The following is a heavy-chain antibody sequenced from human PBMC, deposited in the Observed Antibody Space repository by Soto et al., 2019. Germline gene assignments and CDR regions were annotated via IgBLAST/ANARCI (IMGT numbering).Heavy chain of an antibody. D-gene: IGHD3-22*01. CDR3: ARQIYDSDTGPNFQYYFDS. Sequence: GESLKISCQTSGYTFSSNWIGWVRQMPGKGLEWMGIIYPGDSETRYSPSFQGQVTISADRSFSTAYLQWSSLRASDTAMYYCARQIYDSDTGPNFQYYFDSWGQGTPVTVSS. J-gene: IGHJ4*02. CDR2: IYPGDSET. CDR1: GYTFSSNW. V-gene: IGHV5-51*01.